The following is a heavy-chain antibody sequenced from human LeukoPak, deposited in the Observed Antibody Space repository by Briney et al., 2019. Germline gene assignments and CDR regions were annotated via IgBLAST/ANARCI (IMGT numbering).Heavy chain of an antibody. V-gene: IGHV3-23*01. CDR3: VKGGVYCSSTSCSSPYFDY. Sequence: GSLRLSCAASGFTFSSYAMSWVRQAPGKGLEWVSAISGSGGSTYYADSVKGRFTISRDNSKNTLYLQMSSLRAEDTAVYYCVKGGVYCSSTSCSSPYFDYWGQGTLVTVSS. D-gene: IGHD2-2*01. CDR2: ISGSGGST. J-gene: IGHJ4*02. CDR1: GFTFSSYA.